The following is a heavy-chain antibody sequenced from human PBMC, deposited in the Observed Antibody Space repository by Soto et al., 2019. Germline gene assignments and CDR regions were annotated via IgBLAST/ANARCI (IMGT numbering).Heavy chain of an antibody. J-gene: IGHJ6*02. CDR1: EFTFSLYV. CDR2: ISGSGAST. D-gene: IGHD3-16*02. CDR3: ARGFRWGMDA. V-gene: IGHV3-23*01. Sequence: PGGSLRLSCVGSEFTFSLYVIGWVRQAPGKGPEWVSFISGSGASTYYADSVKGRFAISRDNAENTVYLQMNSLRAEDSAVYYCARGFRWGMDAWGQGTTVTVSS.